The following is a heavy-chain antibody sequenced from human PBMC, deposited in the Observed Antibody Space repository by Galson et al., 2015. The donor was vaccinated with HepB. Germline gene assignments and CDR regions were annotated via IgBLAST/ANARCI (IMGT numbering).Heavy chain of an antibody. CDR3: ARIFQDTAMVWDAFDI. CDR2: IDWDDDK. Sequence: PALVKPTQTLTLTCTFSGFSLSTSGMCVSWIRQPLGKALEWLALIDWDDDKYYSTSLKTRLTISKDTSKNQVVLTMTNMDPVDTATYYCARIFQDTAMVWDAFDIWGQGTMVTVSS. J-gene: IGHJ3*02. V-gene: IGHV2-70*01. CDR1: GFSLSTSGMC. D-gene: IGHD5-18*01.